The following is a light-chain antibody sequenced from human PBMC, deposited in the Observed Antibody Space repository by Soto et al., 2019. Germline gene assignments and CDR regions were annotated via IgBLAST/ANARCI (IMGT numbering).Light chain of an antibody. V-gene: IGLV2-11*01. CDR3: CSYAGSYHV. J-gene: IGLJ1*01. CDR2: DVN. CDR1: SSDVGAYNY. Sequence: QSVLTQPRSVSGSPGQSVTISCTGTSSDVGAYNYVSWYQQHPGKAPKLMIYDVNKRPSGVPDRFSGSKSGNTASLTISGLQAEDEADYYCCSYAGSYHVFGTGTKLTVL.